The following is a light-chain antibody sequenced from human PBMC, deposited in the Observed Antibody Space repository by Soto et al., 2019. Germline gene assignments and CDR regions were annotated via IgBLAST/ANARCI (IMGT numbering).Light chain of an antibody. J-gene: IGKJ1*01. Sequence: DIQMTQSPSRLSASVGDRVTITCRASQSIAYWLAWYQQKPGKAPNLLIYAASTLETGVPSRFSGSGYETEFTLTIASLQPDDSATYYRQQYNSFSKTFGRGTKVDIK. CDR2: AAS. CDR1: QSIAYW. V-gene: IGKV1-5*01. CDR3: QQYNSFSKT.